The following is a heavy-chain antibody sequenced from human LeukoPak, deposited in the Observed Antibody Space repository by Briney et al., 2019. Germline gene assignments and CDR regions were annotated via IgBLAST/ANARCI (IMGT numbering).Heavy chain of an antibody. CDR3: AKSRAVVPTASDY. Sequence: GGSLRLSCAVSGFAFGSEAMSWVRQSPARGLEWVASISPGGGTTYYADYVKGRFTISRDNSNNSLFVQMNSLRAEDTAVYYCAKSRAVVPTASDYWGQGTLVTVSS. CDR2: ISPGGGTT. J-gene: IGHJ4*02. D-gene: IGHD2-2*01. CDR1: GFAFGSEA. V-gene: IGHV3-23*01.